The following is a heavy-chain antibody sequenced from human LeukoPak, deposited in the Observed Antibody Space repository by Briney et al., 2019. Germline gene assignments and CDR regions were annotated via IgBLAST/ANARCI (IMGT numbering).Heavy chain of an antibody. CDR3: ARSLAFDI. Sequence: ASETLSLTCNASGGSISSYSSYYWSWIRQPPGKGLEWIGYIYYSGSTNYNPSLKSRVTRSVDTSKNQFSLKLSSVTAADTAVYYCARSLAFDIWGQGTTVTVSS. V-gene: IGHV4-61*05. CDR1: GGSISSYSSYY. J-gene: IGHJ3*02. CDR2: IYYSGST.